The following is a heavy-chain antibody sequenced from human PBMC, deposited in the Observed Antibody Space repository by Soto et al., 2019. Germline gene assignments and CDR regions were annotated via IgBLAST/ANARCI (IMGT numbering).Heavy chain of an antibody. D-gene: IGHD2-8*01. CDR3: ARREVSGNGVFNA. CDR1: GYSFTSYW. CDR2: IYPGDSDT. J-gene: IGHJ4*02. V-gene: IGHV5-51*01. Sequence: PGESLKISCQGSGYSFTSYWIGWVRQMPGKGLEWMGIIYPGDSDTRYSPSFQGQVTISADKSISTAYLQWSSLKASYTAMYYCARREVSGNGVFNAWGQGTLVTVSS.